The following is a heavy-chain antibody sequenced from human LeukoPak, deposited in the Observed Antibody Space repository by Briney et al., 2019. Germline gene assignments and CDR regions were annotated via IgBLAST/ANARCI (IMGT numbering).Heavy chain of an antibody. Sequence: GGSLRLSCAASGFTFSNYWMSWVRQAPGKGLEWVANIKEDGSEKYYVDSVKGRFTISRDNARNSLYLQMNSLRAEDTAVYYCASGRQLGYWGQETLVTVYS. J-gene: IGHJ4*02. CDR1: GFTFSNYW. CDR3: ASGRQLGY. D-gene: IGHD6-13*01. V-gene: IGHV3-7*01. CDR2: IKEDGSEK.